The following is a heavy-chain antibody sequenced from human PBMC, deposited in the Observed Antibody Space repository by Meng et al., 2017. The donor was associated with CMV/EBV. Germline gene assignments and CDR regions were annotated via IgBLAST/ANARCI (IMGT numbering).Heavy chain of an antibody. Sequence: GGSLRLSCAASGFTFSSYAMSWVRQAPGKGLEWVSVIYSGGSSTYYADSVKGRFTISRDNSKNTLYLQMNSLRAEDTAVYYCAGPQPAYYDSSAPKSWGQGTLVTVSS. CDR1: GFTFSSYA. D-gene: IGHD3-22*01. CDR2: IYSGGSST. V-gene: IGHV3-23*03. J-gene: IGHJ5*02. CDR3: AGPQPAYYDSSAPKS.